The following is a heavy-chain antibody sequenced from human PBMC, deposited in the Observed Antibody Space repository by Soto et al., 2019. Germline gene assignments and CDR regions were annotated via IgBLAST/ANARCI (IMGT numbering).Heavy chain of an antibody. J-gene: IGHJ5*02. CDR2: IEPRDSYV. CDR3: ARLFCSNTTCDSWFDP. V-gene: IGHV5-10-1*01. Sequence: GXLKISLTRFGYXFNTLWITWVRHIPGKGLEWIGRIEPRDSYVNYSPYFKGHVNISFAKSISTSYLQWGSLKASETAMYYCARLFCSNTTCDSWFDPWGQGTLVTVSS. D-gene: IGHD2-2*01. CDR1: GYXFNTLW.